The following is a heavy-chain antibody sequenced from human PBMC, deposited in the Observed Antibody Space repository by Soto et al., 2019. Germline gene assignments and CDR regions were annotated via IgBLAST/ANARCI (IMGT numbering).Heavy chain of an antibody. J-gene: IGHJ6*02. CDR3: AREWASLEWGASSDYYYGMDV. V-gene: IGHV1-2*02. D-gene: IGHD3-22*01. CDR1: GYTFTGYY. CDR2: INPNSGGT. Sequence: ASVKVSCKASGYTFTGYYMHWVRQAPGQGLEWMGWINPNSGGTNYAQKFQGRVTMTRDTSISTAYMELSRLRSDDTAVYYCAREWASLEWGASSDYYYGMDVWGQGTTVTVSS.